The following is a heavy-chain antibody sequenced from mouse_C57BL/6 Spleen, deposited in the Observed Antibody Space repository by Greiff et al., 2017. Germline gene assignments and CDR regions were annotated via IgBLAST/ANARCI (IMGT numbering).Heavy chain of an antibody. V-gene: IGHV1-69*01. D-gene: IGHD1-1*01. Sequence: QVQLQQPGAELVMPGASVKLSCKASGYTFTSYWMHWVKQRPGQGLEWIGEIDPSDSYTNYNQKFKGKSTLTVDKSSSKAYMQLSSLTSEDSAVYYCARGGYGSSYVGWFAYWGQGTLVTVSA. CDR3: ARGGYGSSYVGWFAY. CDR2: IDPSDSYT. J-gene: IGHJ3*01. CDR1: GYTFTSYW.